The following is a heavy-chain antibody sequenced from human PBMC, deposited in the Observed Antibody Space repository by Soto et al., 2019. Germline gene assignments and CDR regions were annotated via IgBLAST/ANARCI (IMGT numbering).Heavy chain of an antibody. Sequence: ASVKVSCKASGYTFTSYGISWVRQAPGQGVEWMGWISAYNGNTNYAQKLQGRVTMTTDTSTSTAYMELRSLRSDDTAVYYCARDTGAYYDSSGYYYVKQQSDAFDIWGQGTMVTVSS. J-gene: IGHJ3*02. D-gene: IGHD3-22*01. CDR3: ARDTGAYYDSSGYYYVKQQSDAFDI. CDR1: GYTFTSYG. CDR2: ISAYNGNT. V-gene: IGHV1-18*01.